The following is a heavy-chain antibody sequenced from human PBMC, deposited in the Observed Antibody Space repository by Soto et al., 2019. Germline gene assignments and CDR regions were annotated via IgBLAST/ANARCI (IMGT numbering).Heavy chain of an antibody. CDR1: GFTFSNAW. V-gene: IGHV3-15*07. J-gene: IGHJ6*02. D-gene: IGHD4-17*01. CDR3: TTDSYGDYLYYYGMDV. Sequence: EVQLVESGGGLVNPGGSLRLSCAASGFTFSNAWMNWVRQAPGKGLEGVGRIKSKTDGGTTDYAAPVKGRFTISRDDSNNTLYLQMNSLKTEDTAVYYCTTDSYGDYLYYYGMDVWRQGTTVTVSS. CDR2: IKSKTDGGTT.